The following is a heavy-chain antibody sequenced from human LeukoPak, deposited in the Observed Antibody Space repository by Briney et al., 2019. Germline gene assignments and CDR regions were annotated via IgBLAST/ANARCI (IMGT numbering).Heavy chain of an antibody. D-gene: IGHD4-17*01. Sequence: SETLSLTCTVSGYSISSGSYWGWIRQPPGKGLEWIGTIYHSGSTYCDPSLKSRVTISVDTSKNQFSLKLSSVTAADTAVYYCATNYGDYGYAFDIWGQGTMVTVSS. J-gene: IGHJ3*02. CDR3: ATNYGDYGYAFDI. CDR2: IYHSGST. V-gene: IGHV4-38-2*02. CDR1: GYSISSGSY.